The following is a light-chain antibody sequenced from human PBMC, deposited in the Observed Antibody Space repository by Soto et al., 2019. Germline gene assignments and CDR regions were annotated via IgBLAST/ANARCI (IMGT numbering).Light chain of an antibody. J-gene: IGKJ4*01. Sequence: DIVMTHSPATLSVSPGEGATLSCRATQTVATNLAWYQQKPGQAPRLLIYGASTRATDIPARFSGSGSETEFTLTFSSLQSEDFAVYYCQQYNYWPLTFGGGTKVDIK. CDR1: QTVATN. CDR2: GAS. V-gene: IGKV3-15*01. CDR3: QQYNYWPLT.